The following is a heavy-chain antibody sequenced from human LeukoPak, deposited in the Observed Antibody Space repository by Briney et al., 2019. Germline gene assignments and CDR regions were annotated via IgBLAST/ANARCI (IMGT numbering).Heavy chain of an antibody. J-gene: IGHJ5*02. CDR3: AKGAGTPWFDP. CDR1: VGSISSSSYY. V-gene: IGHV4-39*07. CDR2: IYYSVRT. Sequence: SETLSLTCTVSVGSISSSSYYGGWIRQPPGKGLEWIGSIYYSVRTYYNPSLTSRVTISVATCKNQISMKLSSVPAADTAVYYCAKGAGTPWFDPWGQGTLVTVSS. D-gene: IGHD6-19*01.